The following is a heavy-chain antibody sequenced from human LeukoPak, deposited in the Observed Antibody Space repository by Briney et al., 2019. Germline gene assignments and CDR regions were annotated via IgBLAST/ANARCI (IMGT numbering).Heavy chain of an antibody. V-gene: IGHV1-8*03. CDR1: GYTFTSYD. Sequence: GASVKVSCKASGYTFTSYDINWVRQATGQGLEWMGWMNPDSGNTGYAHKFQGRVTITRNTSISTAYMELSSLRSEDTAVYYCAREPSGEDFWSGYLIDYWGQGTLVTVSS. J-gene: IGHJ4*02. D-gene: IGHD3-3*01. CDR3: AREPSGEDFWSGYLIDY. CDR2: MNPDSGNT.